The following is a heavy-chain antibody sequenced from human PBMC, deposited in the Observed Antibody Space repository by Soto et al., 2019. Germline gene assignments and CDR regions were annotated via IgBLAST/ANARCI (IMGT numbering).Heavy chain of an antibody. Sequence: ASVKVSCKASGYTFTSYGISWVRQAPGQGLEWMGWISAYNGNTNYAQKLQGRVTMTTDTSTSTAYMELRSLRSDDTAVYYCARDRGAQGLWFGELPSWWFGPWGQGTLVTVSS. V-gene: IGHV1-18*01. CDR3: ARDRGAQGLWFGELPSWWFGP. CDR1: GYTFTSYG. J-gene: IGHJ5*02. CDR2: ISAYNGNT. D-gene: IGHD3-10*01.